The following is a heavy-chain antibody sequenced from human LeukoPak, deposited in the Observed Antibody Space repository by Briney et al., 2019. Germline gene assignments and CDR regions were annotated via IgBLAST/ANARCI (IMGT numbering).Heavy chain of an antibody. V-gene: IGHV1-18*01. CDR3: ARNGPPPGGRMTQNGMDV. J-gene: IGHJ6*02. Sequence: ASVKVSCKASGYTFTSYGISWVRQAPGQGLEGMGWISAYNGNTNYAQKLQGRVTKTTDTSTSTASMEMRRLTPDDTAVYYCARNGPPPGGRMTQNGMDVWGQGTTVTVSS. CDR1: GYTFTSYG. D-gene: IGHD3-10*01. CDR2: ISAYNGNT.